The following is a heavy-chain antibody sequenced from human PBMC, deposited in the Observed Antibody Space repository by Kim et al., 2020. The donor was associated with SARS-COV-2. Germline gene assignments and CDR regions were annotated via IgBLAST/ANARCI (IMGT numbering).Heavy chain of an antibody. V-gene: IGHV3-9*01. Sequence: GGSLRLSCAASGFTFDDYAMHWVRQPPGKGLEWVSGLSWSSGSIGYADSVKGRFTISRDNAKNSLYLQMNSLRAEDTALDYCAKARGGSRGSDAFDILGQGTMVTVYS. CDR3: AKARGGSRGSDAFDI. D-gene: IGHD3-16*01. J-gene: IGHJ3*02. CDR1: GFTFDDYA. CDR2: LSWSSGSI.